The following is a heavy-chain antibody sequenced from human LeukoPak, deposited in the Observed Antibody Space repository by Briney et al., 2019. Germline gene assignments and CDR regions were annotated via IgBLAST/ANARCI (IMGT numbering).Heavy chain of an antibody. CDR3: ARGDQDYDYVWGSYLYYFDY. CDR1: GGSISSYY. CDR2: IYYSGST. J-gene: IGHJ4*02. V-gene: IGHV4-59*01. Sequence: SETLSLTCTVPGGSISSYYWSWIRQPPGKGLEWIGYIYYSGSTNYNPSLKSRVTISVDTSKNQFSLKLSSVTAADTAVYYCARGDQDYDYVWGSYLYYFDYWGQGTLVTVSS. D-gene: IGHD3-16*01.